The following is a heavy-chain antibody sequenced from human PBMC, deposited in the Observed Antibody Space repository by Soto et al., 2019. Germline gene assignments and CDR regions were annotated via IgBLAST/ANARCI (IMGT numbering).Heavy chain of an antibody. CDR3: ASSGYIEVY. D-gene: IGHD3-22*01. Sequence: EVQLVESGGGLVQPGGSLRLSCAASGFTFSNYWMHWVRQAPGKGLVWVSRIDSDGTSTSYADSVKGRFTTSRDNAKNTLYQLMNSLRAEDTAVYYCASSGYIEVYWGQGTLVTVSS. V-gene: IGHV3-74*01. CDR2: IDSDGTST. J-gene: IGHJ4*02. CDR1: GFTFSNYW.